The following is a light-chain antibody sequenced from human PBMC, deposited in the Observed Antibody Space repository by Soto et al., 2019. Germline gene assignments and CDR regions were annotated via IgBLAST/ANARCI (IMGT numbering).Light chain of an antibody. CDR2: SNN. Sequence: QSVLTQPPSASGTPGQRVTISCSGSSSNIGSNIINWFQHLPGTAPKLLIHSNNQRPSGVPDRFSGSKSGTSASLAISGLQSEDEADYYCVAWDDSLNGVVFGGGTQLTVL. CDR1: SSNIGSNI. J-gene: IGLJ7*01. CDR3: VAWDDSLNGVV. V-gene: IGLV1-44*01.